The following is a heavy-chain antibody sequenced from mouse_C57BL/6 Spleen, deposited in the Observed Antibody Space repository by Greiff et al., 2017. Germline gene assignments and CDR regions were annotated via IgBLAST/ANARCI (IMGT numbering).Heavy chain of an antibody. CDR1: GYTFTDYE. V-gene: IGHV1-15*01. Sequence: QVQLQQSGAELVRPGASVTLSCKASGYTFTDYEMHWVKQTPVHGLEWIGAIDPETGGTAYNQKFKGKAILTADKSSSTAYMELRSLTSEDSAVYYCTRSRGYDGYPFADWGQGTLVTVSA. CDR3: TRSRGYDGYPFAD. CDR2: IDPETGGT. D-gene: IGHD2-3*01. J-gene: IGHJ3*01.